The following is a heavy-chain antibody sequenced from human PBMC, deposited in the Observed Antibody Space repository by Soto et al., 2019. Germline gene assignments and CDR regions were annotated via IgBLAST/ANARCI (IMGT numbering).Heavy chain of an antibody. Sequence: ASVKVSCKASGFTFISYGISWVRQAPGQGLEWMGWISVFNGNTNYAQKFQGRVTMTTDTSTNTAYMELRSLRSDDTAVYYCATESNSRELLIRPHFDSWGRGTLVTVSS. V-gene: IGHV1-18*01. CDR1: GFTFISYG. CDR3: ATESNSRELLIRPHFDS. D-gene: IGHD3-10*01. J-gene: IGHJ4*02. CDR2: ISVFNGNT.